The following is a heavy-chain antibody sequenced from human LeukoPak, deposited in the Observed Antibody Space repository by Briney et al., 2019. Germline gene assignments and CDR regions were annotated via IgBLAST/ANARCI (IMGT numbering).Heavy chain of an antibody. V-gene: IGHV4-39*07. CDR1: GGSISSSSYY. J-gene: IGHJ4*02. CDR2: IYYSGST. CDR3: ARVRGHYYYDSSGYLDY. D-gene: IGHD3-22*01. Sequence: PSETLSLTCTVSGGSISSSSYYWGWIRQPPGKGLEWIGSIYYSGSTSYNPSLKSRVTISVDTSKNQFSLKLSSVTAADTAVYYCARVRGHYYYDSSGYLDYWGQGTLVTVSS.